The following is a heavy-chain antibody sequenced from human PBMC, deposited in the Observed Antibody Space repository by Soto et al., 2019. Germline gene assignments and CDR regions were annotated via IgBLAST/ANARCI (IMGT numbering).Heavy chain of an antibody. CDR3: DGIRGTVPVSAFLLTRSTDL. D-gene: IGHD2-8*02. CDR2: IYYSGST. Sequence: PGKGLEWIGYIYYSGSTNYNPSLKSRVTISVDTSKNQFSLKLSSVTAADTAVYYCDGIRGTVPVSAFLLTRSTDL. V-gene: IGHV4-59*01. J-gene: IGHJ2*01.